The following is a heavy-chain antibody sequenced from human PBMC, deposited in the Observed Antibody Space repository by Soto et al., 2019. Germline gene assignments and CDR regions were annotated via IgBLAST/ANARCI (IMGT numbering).Heavy chain of an antibody. CDR1: GLTFSSSW. CDR2: IKQDGSEK. J-gene: IGHJ4*02. V-gene: IGHV3-7*01. Sequence: EVQLVESGGGLVQPGGSLRVSCAASGLTFSSSWMSWVRQAPGKGLEWVASIKQDGSEKYYVDSVRGRFTISRDNAKNSLYLQMNSLRAEDTAVYYCARNHYWGQGTLVTVSS. CDR3: ARNHY.